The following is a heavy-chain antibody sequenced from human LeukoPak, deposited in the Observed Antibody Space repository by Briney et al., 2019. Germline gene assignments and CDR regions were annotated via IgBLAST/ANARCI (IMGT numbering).Heavy chain of an antibody. V-gene: IGHV4-59*02. CDR2: IYYTGSG. CDR1: GGSVSSYY. CDR3: ARARYVSAWYAFDI. D-gene: IGHD6-19*01. Sequence: SETLSLTCTVSGGSVSSYYWSWIRQPPGKGLEWIGYIYYTGSGNNSPSLKCRVTMSVDTSKNQFSLRLNSVTAADTAVYYCARARYVSAWYAFDIWGQGTMVTVSS. J-gene: IGHJ3*02.